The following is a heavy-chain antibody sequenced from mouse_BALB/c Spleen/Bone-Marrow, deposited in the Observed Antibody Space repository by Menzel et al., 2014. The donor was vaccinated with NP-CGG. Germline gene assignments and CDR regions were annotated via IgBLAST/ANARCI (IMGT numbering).Heavy chain of an antibody. D-gene: IGHD4-1*01. CDR1: GYTFTDYE. CDR2: IDPETGGT. V-gene: IGHV1-15*01. J-gene: IGHJ3*01. Sequence: QVQLKQSGAELVRPGASVTLSCKASGYTFTDYEMHWVKQTPVHGLEWIGAIDPETGGTAYNQKFKGKATLTVDKSSSTAYMELRSLTSEDSAVYYCTRSETGPFAYWGQGTLVTVSA. CDR3: TRSETGPFAY.